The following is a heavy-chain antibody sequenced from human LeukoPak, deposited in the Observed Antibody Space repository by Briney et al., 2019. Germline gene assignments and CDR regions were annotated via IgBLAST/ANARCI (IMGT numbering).Heavy chain of an antibody. Sequence: ASVKVSCKASGYTFTSYDINWVRQVTGQGLEWMGWMNPNSGNTGYAQKFQGRVTITRNTSISTAYMELSSLRSEDTAVYYCARAGWELLDAFDIWGQGTMVTVSS. CDR2: MNPNSGNT. CDR1: GYTFTSYD. D-gene: IGHD1-26*01. J-gene: IGHJ3*02. V-gene: IGHV1-8*03. CDR3: ARAGWELLDAFDI.